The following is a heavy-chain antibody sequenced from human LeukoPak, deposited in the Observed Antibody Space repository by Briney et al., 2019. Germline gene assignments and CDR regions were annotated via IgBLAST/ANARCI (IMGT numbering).Heavy chain of an antibody. CDR1: GGSISSYY. CDR2: IYYSGST. J-gene: IGHJ3*02. CDR3: AREARDAFDI. Sequence: SETLSLTCTVSGGSISSYYWSWLRQPPGKGLEWLGYIYYSGSTNYNPSLKSRVTISVDTSKNQFSLKLSSVTAADTAVYYCAREARDAFDIWGQGTMVTVSS. V-gene: IGHV4-59*01.